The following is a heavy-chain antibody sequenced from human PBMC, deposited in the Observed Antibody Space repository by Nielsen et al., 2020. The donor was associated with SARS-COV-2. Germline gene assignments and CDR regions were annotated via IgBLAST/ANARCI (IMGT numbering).Heavy chain of an antibody. J-gene: IGHJ4*02. Sequence: SETLSLTCAVYGGSFSGYYWSWIRQPPGKGLEWIGEINHSGSTNYNPSLKSRVTISVDTSKNQFSLKLSSVTAADTAVYYCARESGSTPTSDYWGQGTLVAVSS. D-gene: IGHD1-26*01. V-gene: IGHV4-34*01. CDR3: ARESGSTPTSDY. CDR1: GGSFSGYY. CDR2: INHSGST.